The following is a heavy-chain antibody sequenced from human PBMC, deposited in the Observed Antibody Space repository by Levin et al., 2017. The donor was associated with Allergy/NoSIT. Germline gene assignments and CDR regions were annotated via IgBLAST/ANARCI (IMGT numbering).Heavy chain of an antibody. D-gene: IGHD1-7*01. Sequence: SETLSLTCAISGDSVSGDRVAWNWIRQSPSRGLEWLGRTYYRPKWYNEYAVSVKSRIIIDPDTSKNQFSLQLNSVTPEDTAVYYCTRANFKNWFDPWGQGTLVTVSS. CDR2: TYYRPKWYN. CDR1: GDSVSGDRVA. J-gene: IGHJ5*02. CDR3: TRANFKNWFDP. V-gene: IGHV6-1*01.